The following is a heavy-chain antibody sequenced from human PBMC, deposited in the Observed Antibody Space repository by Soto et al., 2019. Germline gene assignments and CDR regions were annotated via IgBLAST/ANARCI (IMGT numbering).Heavy chain of an antibody. CDR3: AREGDYSNGFDY. Sequence: SEALSLTCTVSGGSISRYYWSWIRQPAGKGLEWIGYIYYSGSTNYNPSLKSRVTISVDTSKNQFSLKLSSVTAADTAVYYCAREGDYSNGFDYWGQGTLVTVSS. D-gene: IGHD4-4*01. J-gene: IGHJ4*02. CDR2: IYYSGST. V-gene: IGHV4-59*01. CDR1: GGSISRYY.